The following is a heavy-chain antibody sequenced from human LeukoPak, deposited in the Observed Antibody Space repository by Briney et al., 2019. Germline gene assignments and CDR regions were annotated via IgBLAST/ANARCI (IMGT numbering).Heavy chain of an antibody. J-gene: IGHJ6*02. CDR3: ARDIVVVARDYYYGMDV. Sequence: ASVKVSCKASGYTFTGYYMHWVRQAPGQGLEWMGWINPNSGGTNYAQKFQGRVTMTRDTSISTAYMELSRLRSDDTAVYYCARDIVVVARDYYYGMDVWGQGTTVTVPS. D-gene: IGHD2-15*01. CDR2: INPNSGGT. CDR1: GYTFTGYY. V-gene: IGHV1-2*02.